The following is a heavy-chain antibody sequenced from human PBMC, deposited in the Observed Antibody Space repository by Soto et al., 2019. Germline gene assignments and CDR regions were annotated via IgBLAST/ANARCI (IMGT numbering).Heavy chain of an antibody. Sequence: SETLSLTCTVSGGFISNSSWSWIRQPPGKGLEWIGSIYYSGSTNSSPSLKSRVTMSVDTSKNQFSLKLSAVIAADTAMYYCARYSYGSDYYFDYWGQGTQVTVSS. CDR1: GGFISNSS. V-gene: IGHV4-59*01. CDR3: ARYSYGSDYYFDY. D-gene: IGHD3-10*01. CDR2: IYYSGST. J-gene: IGHJ4*02.